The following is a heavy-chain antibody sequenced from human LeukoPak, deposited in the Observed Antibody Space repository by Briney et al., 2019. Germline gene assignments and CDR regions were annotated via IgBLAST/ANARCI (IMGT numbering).Heavy chain of an antibody. D-gene: IGHD3-3*01. CDR1: VGTFKNYG. CDR3: AKSKGEHNFWSGQSDYFDS. Sequence: ASVTVSCTASVGTFKNYGISWVRQAPGQGREWMGRIIPMSGIGNYAQKIKGRVTITADKSTSIAYLELTSLRSNDTAVYYCAKSKGEHNFWSGQSDYFDSWGQGTLVIVSS. CDR2: IIPMSGIG. J-gene: IGHJ4*02. V-gene: IGHV1-69*04.